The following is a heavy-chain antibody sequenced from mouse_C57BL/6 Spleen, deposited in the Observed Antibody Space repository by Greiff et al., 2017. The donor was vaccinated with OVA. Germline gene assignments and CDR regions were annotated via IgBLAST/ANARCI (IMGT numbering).Heavy chain of an antibody. CDR3: ARGGPHRYFDY. Sequence: VQLQQSGAELVRPGTSVKLSCKASGYTFTSYWMHWVKQRPGQGLEWIGVIDPSDSYTNYNQKFKGKATLTVDTSSSTAYMQLSSLTSEDSAVYYCARGGPHRYFDYWGQGTTLTVSS. J-gene: IGHJ2*01. V-gene: IGHV1-59*01. CDR1: GYTFTSYW. CDR2: IDPSDSYT.